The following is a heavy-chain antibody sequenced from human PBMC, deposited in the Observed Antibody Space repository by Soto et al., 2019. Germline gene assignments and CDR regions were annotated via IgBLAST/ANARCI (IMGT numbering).Heavy chain of an antibody. CDR3: ARDPFSSRSSSGWYYFDY. CDR2: ISYDGSNK. V-gene: IGHV3-30-3*01. CDR1: GFTFSSYA. Sequence: PGGSLRLSCAASGFTFSSYAMHWVRQAPGKGLEWVAVISYDGSNKYYADSVKGRFTISRDNSKNTLYLQMNSLRAEDTAVYYCARDPFSSRSSSGWYYFDYWGQGTLVTVSS. D-gene: IGHD6-19*01. J-gene: IGHJ4*02.